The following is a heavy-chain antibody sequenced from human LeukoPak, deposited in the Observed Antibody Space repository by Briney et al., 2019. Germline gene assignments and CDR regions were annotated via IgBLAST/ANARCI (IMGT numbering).Heavy chain of an antibody. CDR3: ARSKHAFDI. Sequence: GGSLRLSCVASGFTFSSYWMNWVRQAPGKGLEWVSSISSSSSYIYYADSVRGRFTISRDDAKNSLYLQMNSLRAEDTAVYYCARSKHAFDIWGQGTMVTVSS. J-gene: IGHJ3*02. CDR2: ISSSSSYI. V-gene: IGHV3-21*01. CDR1: GFTFSSYW.